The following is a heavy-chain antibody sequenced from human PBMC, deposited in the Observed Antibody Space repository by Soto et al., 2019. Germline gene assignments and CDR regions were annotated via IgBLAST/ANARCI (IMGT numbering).Heavy chain of an antibody. CDR2: ISSTTNYI. CDR3: ARESEDLTSNFDC. CDR1: GFTFTRYS. V-gene: IGHV3-21*06. Sequence: GGSLRLSCAASGFTFTRYSMNWVRQAPGKGLGWVSSISSTTNYIYYGDSMKGRFTISRDNAKNSLYLEMNSLRAEDTAVYYCARESEDLTSNFDCWGQGTLVTVSS. J-gene: IGHJ4*02.